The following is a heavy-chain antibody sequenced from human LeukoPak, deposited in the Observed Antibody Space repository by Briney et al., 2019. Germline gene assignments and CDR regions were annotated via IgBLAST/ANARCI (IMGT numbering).Heavy chain of an antibody. Sequence: PGGSLRLSCAASGFTVSSNYMSWVRQAPGKGLERVSVIYSGGSTYYADSVKGRFTISRDNSKNTLYLQMNSLRAEDTAVYYCAREDPGIAVADYWGQGTLVTVPS. V-gene: IGHV3-66*01. CDR2: IYSGGST. CDR1: GFTVSSNY. J-gene: IGHJ4*02. CDR3: AREDPGIAVADY. D-gene: IGHD6-19*01.